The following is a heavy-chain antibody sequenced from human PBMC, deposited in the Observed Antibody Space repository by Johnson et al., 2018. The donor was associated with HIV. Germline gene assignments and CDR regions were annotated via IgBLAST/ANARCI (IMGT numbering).Heavy chain of an antibody. CDR2: IYQEGSEK. CDR1: GFTFSSYC. D-gene: IGHD3-22*01. J-gene: IGHJ3*02. V-gene: IGHV3-7*01. CDR3: ARDGYYYEGSGYHAFHI. Sequence: VQLVESGGGLVQPGGSLRLSCAASGFTFSSYCMTWVRQAPGKGLEWVAIIYQEGSEKYYLDSVKGRFTISRDNAKDSLYLQMNSLRAEDTAVYYCARDGYYYEGSGYHAFHIWGQGTMVTVSS.